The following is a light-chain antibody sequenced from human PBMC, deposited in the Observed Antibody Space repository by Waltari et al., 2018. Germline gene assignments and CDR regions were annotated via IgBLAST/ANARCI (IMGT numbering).Light chain of an antibody. CDR1: QAISSY. Sequence: DIPLTQSPSFLSASVGDRVTFTCRASQAISSYLALYQQKPGNAPKLLIYAASTLQSGVPSRFSGSGSGTEFTLTISSLQPEDFATYYCQLLNNYPPITFGQGTRLEI. J-gene: IGKJ5*01. CDR2: AAS. CDR3: QLLNNYPPIT. V-gene: IGKV1-9*01.